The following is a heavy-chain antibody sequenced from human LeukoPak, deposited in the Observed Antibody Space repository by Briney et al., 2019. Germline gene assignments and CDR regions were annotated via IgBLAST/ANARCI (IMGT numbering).Heavy chain of an antibody. Sequence: SETLSLTCTVSGDSINSDYWSWIRQSPGKGLEWIGFASYSGRTRYNPSLQSRVTLSIDTSRSHFSLKLTSLSAADTALYYCARLFDYDSSGDPDTFNIWGQGTKVTVSS. V-gene: IGHV4-59*01. CDR3: ARLFDYDSSGDPDTFNI. CDR1: GDSINSDY. J-gene: IGHJ3*02. CDR2: ASYSGRT. D-gene: IGHD3-22*01.